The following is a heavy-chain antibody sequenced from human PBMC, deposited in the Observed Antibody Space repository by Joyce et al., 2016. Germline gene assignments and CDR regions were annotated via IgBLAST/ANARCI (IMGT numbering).Heavy chain of an antibody. CDR3: VGQIGWGRFDY. CDR2: IKFDGSVT. CDR1: GFSFNSYW. Sequence: EVQLVESGGGLVQPGGSLRLSCAASGFSFNSYWMSWVCQPPGKGLHGVANIKFDGSVTHYVDSVKGRFSISRDNAQNSVDLQINSLRAEDTAVYYCVGQIGWGRFDYWGRGTLAVVSS. V-gene: IGHV3-7*03. J-gene: IGHJ4*02. D-gene: IGHD1-26*01.